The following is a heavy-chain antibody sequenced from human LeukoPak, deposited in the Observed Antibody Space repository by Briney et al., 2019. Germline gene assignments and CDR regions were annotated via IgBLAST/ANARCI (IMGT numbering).Heavy chain of an antibody. V-gene: IGHV3-48*03. Sequence: GGSLRLSCAASGFTFSSYEMNWVRQAPGKGLEWVSYISSSGSTIYYADSVKGRFIISRDNAKNSLYLQMNSLRAEDTALYYCASGPPFLKYFEYWGQGTLVTVSS. J-gene: IGHJ4*02. D-gene: IGHD3-3*01. CDR1: GFTFSSYE. CDR2: ISSSGSTI. CDR3: ASGPPFLKYFEY.